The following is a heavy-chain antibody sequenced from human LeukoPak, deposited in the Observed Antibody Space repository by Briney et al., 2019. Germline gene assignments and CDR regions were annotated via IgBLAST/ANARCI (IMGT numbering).Heavy chain of an antibody. D-gene: IGHD3-22*01. CDR3: AKMKPLRGSSGYFDY. J-gene: IGHJ4*02. CDR2: ISYDGSNK. CDR1: GFTFSSYG. V-gene: IGHV3-30*18. Sequence: PGGSLRLSCAASGFTFSSYGMHWVRQAPGKGLEWVAVISYDGSNKYYADSVKGRFTISRDNSKNTLYLQMNSLRAEDTAVYYCAKMKPLRGSSGYFDYWGQGTLVTVSS.